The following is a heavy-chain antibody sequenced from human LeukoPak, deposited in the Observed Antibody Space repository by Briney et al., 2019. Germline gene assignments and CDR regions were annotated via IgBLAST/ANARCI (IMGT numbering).Heavy chain of an antibody. D-gene: IGHD4-17*01. CDR2: VNSDGSST. CDR1: GFAFSSYW. CDR3: VSGDYGNY. V-gene: IGHV3-74*01. J-gene: IGHJ4*02. Sequence: GGSLRLSCAASGFAFSSYWLHWVRQAPGKGLVWVSRVNSDGSSTNCADSVEGRFTVSRDNAKNTLFLQMNSLRVEDTALYYCVSGDYGNYWGQGTLVTVSS.